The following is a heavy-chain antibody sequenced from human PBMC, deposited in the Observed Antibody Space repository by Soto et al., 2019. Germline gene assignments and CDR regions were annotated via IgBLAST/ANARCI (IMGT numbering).Heavy chain of an antibody. CDR3: AREEGSDNMGTFHFYYLDF. CDR2: IIPILGTG. V-gene: IGHV1-69*08. Sequence: QVQLVQSGPEVKKSGSSVKVSCKLSGGTFTTDPISWLRRAPGQGLEWMGRIIPILGTGNYAQKFQGRVTITEDKTTNTGYMELSSLTSEDTAVYYCAREEGSDNMGTFHFYYLDFWGNGTTVTVSS. D-gene: IGHD7-27*01. J-gene: IGHJ6*03. CDR1: GGTFTTDP.